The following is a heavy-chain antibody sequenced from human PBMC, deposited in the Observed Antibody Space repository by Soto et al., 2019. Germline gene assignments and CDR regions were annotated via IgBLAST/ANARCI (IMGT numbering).Heavy chain of an antibody. Sequence: QVQLVQSGAEVKKPGASVKVSCKASGYTFTSYGISWVRQAPGQGLEWMGWISSYDGNTKYAQKLQGRVTMTTDTSASTDYMELRSLRSDDTAVYYCARDTDCSNGACYIGYWGQGTLVTVSS. CDR2: ISSYDGNT. J-gene: IGHJ4*02. CDR3: ARDTDCSNGACYIGY. D-gene: IGHD2-8*01. V-gene: IGHV1-18*01. CDR1: GYTFTSYG.